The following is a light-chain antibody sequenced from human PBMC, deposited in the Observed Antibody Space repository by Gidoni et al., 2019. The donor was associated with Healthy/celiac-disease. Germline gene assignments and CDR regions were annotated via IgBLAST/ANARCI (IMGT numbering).Light chain of an antibody. CDR3: NSRESSGNHL. Sequence: SSELTQAPAVSVALGQTVRITCQGDSLRSYYASWYQQKPGQAPVLVIYGKNNRPSGIPDRFSGSSSGNTASLTNTGAQAEDEADYYCNSRESSGNHLFGGGTKLTVL. CDR2: GKN. V-gene: IGLV3-19*01. J-gene: IGLJ2*01. CDR1: SLRSYY.